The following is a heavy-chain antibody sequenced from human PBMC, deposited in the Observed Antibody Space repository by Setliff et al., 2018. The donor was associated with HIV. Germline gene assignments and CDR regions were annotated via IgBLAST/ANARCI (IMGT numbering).Heavy chain of an antibody. V-gene: IGHV1-3*01. Sequence: GASVKVSCKASGYTLTSYGIRWVRQAPGQRLEWMAWINPGNGDRKYSQKLQGRVAITGDTSANTVYMEVSRLRSEDTALYFCARDYSGTYYGDIDLWGQGTLVTVSS. J-gene: IGHJ4*02. D-gene: IGHD1-26*01. CDR1: GYTLTSYG. CDR2: INPGNGDR. CDR3: ARDYSGTYYGDIDL.